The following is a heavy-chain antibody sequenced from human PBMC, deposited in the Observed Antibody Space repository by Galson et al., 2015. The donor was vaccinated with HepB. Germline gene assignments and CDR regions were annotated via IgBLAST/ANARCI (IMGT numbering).Heavy chain of an antibody. Sequence: SVKVSCKVSGYTLTELSMHWVRQAPGKGLEWMGGFDPEDGETIYAQKFQGRVTMTEDTSTDTAYMELSSLRSEDTAVYYCATYFDWLLAQKGYFDYWGQGTLVTVSS. CDR2: FDPEDGET. D-gene: IGHD3-9*01. CDR3: ATYFDWLLAQKGYFDY. V-gene: IGHV1-24*01. CDR1: GYTLTELS. J-gene: IGHJ4*02.